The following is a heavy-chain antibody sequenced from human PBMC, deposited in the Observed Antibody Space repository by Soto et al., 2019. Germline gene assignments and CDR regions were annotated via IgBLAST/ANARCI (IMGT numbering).Heavy chain of an antibody. V-gene: IGHV1-2*04. CDR3: AREEDCGGDCYSGFDY. D-gene: IGHD2-21*02. J-gene: IGHJ4*02. Sequence: ASVKVSCKASGYTFTGYYMHWVRQAPGQGLEWMGWINPNSGGTNYAQKFQGWVTMTRDTYISTAYMELSRLRSDDTAVYYCAREEDCGGDCYSGFDYWGQGTLVTVSS. CDR2: INPNSGGT. CDR1: GYTFTGYY.